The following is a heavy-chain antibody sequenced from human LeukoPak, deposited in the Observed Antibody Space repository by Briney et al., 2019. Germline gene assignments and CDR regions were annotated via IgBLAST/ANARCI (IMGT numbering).Heavy chain of an antibody. CDR2: IYYSGST. V-gene: IGHV4-39*07. D-gene: IGHD2-21*02. CDR3: ATVTDPRYNYFDP. CDR1: GGSISSSSYY. Sequence: KPSETLSLTCTVSGGSISSSSYYWGWIRQPPGKGLEWIGSIYYSGSTYYNPSLKSRVTISVDTSKNQFSLKLTSVTAADTAVYYCATVTDPRYNYFDPWGQGTLVTVSS. J-gene: IGHJ5*02.